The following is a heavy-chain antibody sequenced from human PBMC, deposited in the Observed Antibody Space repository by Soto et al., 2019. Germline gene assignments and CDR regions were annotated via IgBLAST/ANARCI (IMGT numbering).Heavy chain of an antibody. D-gene: IGHD3-10*01. Sequence: GESLRISCKASGYSFTTSWIGWVRQMPGKGLEWMGIIFPSDSDTRYSPSFQGQVTISVDKSISTAYLQWSSLKASDTAMYYCARRPGSWFDPWGQGTLVTVSS. CDR1: GYSFTTSW. V-gene: IGHV5-51*01. CDR3: ARRPGSWFDP. CDR2: IFPSDSDT. J-gene: IGHJ5*02.